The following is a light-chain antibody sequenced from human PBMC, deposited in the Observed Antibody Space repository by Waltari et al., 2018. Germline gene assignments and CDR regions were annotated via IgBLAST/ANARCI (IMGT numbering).Light chain of an antibody. Sequence: QLVLTQSPSASASLGASVKVTCTLSSGHTSYAIAWHQQQPETGPRSLMKINSDGSHSKGDGTPFRFSGSSSGAERYLTISSLQAEDDADYYCQTWDTGILVFGGGTKLTVL. V-gene: IGLV4-69*01. CDR3: QTWDTGILV. CDR2: INSDGSH. J-gene: IGLJ3*02. CDR1: SGHTSYA.